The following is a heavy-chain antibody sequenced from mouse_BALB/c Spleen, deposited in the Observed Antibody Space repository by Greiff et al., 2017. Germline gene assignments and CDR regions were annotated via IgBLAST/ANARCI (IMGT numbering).Heavy chain of an antibody. CDR3: ARASYRYDGSLDY. D-gene: IGHD2-14*01. CDR2: IWGDGST. Sequence: QVQLQQSGPGLVAPSQSLSITCTVSGFSLTGYGVNWVRQPPGKGLEWLGMIWGDGSTDYNSALKSRLSISKDNSKSQVFLKMNSLQTDDTARYYCARASYRYDGSLDYWGQGTTLTVSS. J-gene: IGHJ2*01. CDR1: GFSLTGYG. V-gene: IGHV2-6-7*01.